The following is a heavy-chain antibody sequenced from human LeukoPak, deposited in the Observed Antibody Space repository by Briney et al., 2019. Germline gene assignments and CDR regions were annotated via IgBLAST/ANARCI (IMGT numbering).Heavy chain of an antibody. CDR2: INHSGST. D-gene: IGHD1-1*01. CDR1: GGSFSGYY. Sequence: TSETLSLTCAVYGGSFSGYYWSWIRQPPGKGREWIGEINHSGSTNYNPSLKSRVTISVDTSKNQFSLKLSSVTAADTAVYYCARIQLSESTLDYWGQGTLVTVSS. J-gene: IGHJ4*02. V-gene: IGHV4-34*01. CDR3: ARIQLSESTLDY.